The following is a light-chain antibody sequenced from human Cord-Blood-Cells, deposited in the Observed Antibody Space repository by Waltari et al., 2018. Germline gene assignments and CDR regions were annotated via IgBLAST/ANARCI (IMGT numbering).Light chain of an antibody. CDR1: SSDVGGYNY. Sequence: QSALTQPASVSGSPGQSITISCTGTSSDVGGYNYVSWYQQHPGKAPKLMIYDVSKRPSGVSNRSSGSKSGNTASLTISGLQAEDEADYYCSSYTSSSTVFGGGTKLTVL. J-gene: IGLJ2*01. CDR2: DVS. CDR3: SSYTSSSTV. V-gene: IGLV2-14*01.